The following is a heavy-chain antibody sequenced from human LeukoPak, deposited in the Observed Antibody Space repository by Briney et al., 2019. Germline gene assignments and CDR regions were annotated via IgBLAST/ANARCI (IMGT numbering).Heavy chain of an antibody. D-gene: IGHD6-13*01. J-gene: IGHJ4*02. CDR3: ARGSWFDY. CDR2: INHSGST. V-gene: IGHV4-34*01. CDR1: GGSFSGYY. Sequence: SETLSLTCAVYGGSFSGYYWSWIRQPPGKGLEWIGEINHSGSTNYNPSLKSRVTISVDTSKNQFSLKLSSVTAADTAVYYCARGSWFDYWGQGTLVTVSS.